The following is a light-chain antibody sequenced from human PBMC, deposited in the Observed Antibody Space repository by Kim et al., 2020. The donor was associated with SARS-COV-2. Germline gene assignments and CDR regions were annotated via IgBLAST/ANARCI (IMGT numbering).Light chain of an antibody. CDR3: QQYGTSPFT. Sequence: PGQRATLSFRASLSVSNTYLGWYQQKPGQAPMLLIYGVSTRAAGIPDRFSGSGSGTDFTLTITRLEPEDFAVYYCQQYGTSPFTFGPGTKVDIK. V-gene: IGKV3-20*01. CDR2: GVS. J-gene: IGKJ3*01. CDR1: LSVSNTY.